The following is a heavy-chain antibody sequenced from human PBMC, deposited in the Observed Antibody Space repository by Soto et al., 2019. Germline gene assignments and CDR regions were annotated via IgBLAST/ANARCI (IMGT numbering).Heavy chain of an antibody. CDR2: VSKTGLTT. V-gene: IGHV3-23*01. J-gene: IGHJ4*02. CDR3: AKRYCSGAGCALFDH. Sequence: SLRLSCLGSGFTFSSYDMTWVRQAPGKGLEWVSTVSKTGLTTYYADSVKGRFTISRDNSKNTLSLQMNSLRAEDTALYYCAKRYCSGAGCALFDHWGQGTLVTVSS. D-gene: IGHD2-15*01. CDR1: GFTFSSYD.